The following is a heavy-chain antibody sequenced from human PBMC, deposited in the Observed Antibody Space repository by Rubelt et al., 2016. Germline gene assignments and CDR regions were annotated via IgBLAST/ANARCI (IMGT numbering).Heavy chain of an antibody. CDR2: IKQDGSEK. CDR3: AKDPIAGAVAGRGGDY. D-gene: IGHD6-19*01. V-gene: IGHV3-7*03. J-gene: IGHJ4*02. Sequence: GKGLEWLANIKQDGSEKYYVDSVKGRFTISRDNAKNSLYLQMNSLRAEDTAVYYCAKDPIAGAVAGRGGDYWGQGTLVTVSS.